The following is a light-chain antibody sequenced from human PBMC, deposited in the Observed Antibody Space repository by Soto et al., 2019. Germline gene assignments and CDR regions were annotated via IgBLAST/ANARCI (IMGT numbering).Light chain of an antibody. CDR3: HQYGSSPRLT. CDR2: GAS. Sequence: EIGLTQSPGTLSLSPGERATLSCRASQSVSSSYLAWYQQKPGQAPRLLIYGASSRATGIPDRFSGSRSGTDFTLTIIRLEPEDFAVYYCHQYGSSPRLTFGGGTKVEIK. CDR1: QSVSSSY. V-gene: IGKV3-20*01. J-gene: IGKJ4*01.